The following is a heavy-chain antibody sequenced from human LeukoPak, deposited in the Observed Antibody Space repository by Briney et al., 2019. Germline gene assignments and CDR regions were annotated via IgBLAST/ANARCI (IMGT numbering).Heavy chain of an antibody. CDR1: GFTFSSYS. CDR3: ARDRGGSYSAIAY. J-gene: IGHJ4*02. Sequence: GGSLRLSCAASGFTFSSYSMNWVRQAPGKGLEGGSFISSSSSTIYYADSEKGRFTISRDNEKKSLYMQMNRLRAEETAGYYCARDRGGSYSAIAYWGQGTLVTVSS. CDR2: ISSSSSTI. D-gene: IGHD1-26*01. V-gene: IGHV3-48*04.